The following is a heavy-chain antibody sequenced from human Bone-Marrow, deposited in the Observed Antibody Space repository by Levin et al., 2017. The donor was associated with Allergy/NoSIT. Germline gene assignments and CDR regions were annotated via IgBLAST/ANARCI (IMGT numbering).Heavy chain of an antibody. CDR1: GFNFREYY. D-gene: IGHD3-22*01. V-gene: IGHV3-11*01. CDR3: AATTFHFDSRGPKPDGFEM. Sequence: GGSLRLSCAASGFNFREYYMSWIRQTPGNGLEWVACVSSGVLKTYYTDSVRGRFTITRDNDKDSVYLEMNSLRAEDTAVYYCAATTFHFDSRGPKPDGFEMWGPVTMVTVSS. J-gene: IGHJ3*02. CDR2: VSSGVLKT.